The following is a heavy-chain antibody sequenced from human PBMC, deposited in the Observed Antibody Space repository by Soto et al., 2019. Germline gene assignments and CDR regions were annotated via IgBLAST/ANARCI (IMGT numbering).Heavy chain of an antibody. CDR1: GGSISSYY. CDR3: ARRWGAAVDY. V-gene: IGHV4-59*08. CDR2: IYYSGST. Sequence: QVQLQESGPGLVKPSETLSLTCTVSGGSISSYYWSWIRQPPGKGLEWIGYIYYSGSTKYNPSLKSRVTISGNTSKNQFSLKLSSVTATDTAVYYCARRWGAAVDYWGQGTLVTGSS. D-gene: IGHD1-26*01. J-gene: IGHJ4*02.